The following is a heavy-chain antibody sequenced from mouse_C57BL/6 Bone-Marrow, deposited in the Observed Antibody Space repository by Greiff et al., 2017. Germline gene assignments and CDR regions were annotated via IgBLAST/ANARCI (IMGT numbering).Heavy chain of an antibody. CDR2: LSLKSDNSAT. CDR3: TKPYGNHDY. D-gene: IGHD2-1*01. CDR1: GFTFSNYW. Sequence: EVKLQESGGGLVQPGGSMKLSCVASGFTFSNYWMNWVRQSPEKGLEWVAQLSLKSDNSATHYAVSVKGRFTISRDESKRSGYLQMNNLSAEDTGIDYCTKPYGNHDYWGQGTTRTVSS. J-gene: IGHJ2*01. V-gene: IGHV6-3*01.